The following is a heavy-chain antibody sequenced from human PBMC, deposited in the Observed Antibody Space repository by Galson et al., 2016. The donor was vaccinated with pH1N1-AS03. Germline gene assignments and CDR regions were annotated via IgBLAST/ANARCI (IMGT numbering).Heavy chain of an antibody. CDR3: ASQNYYDSSGSFDFFDH. V-gene: IGHV3-49*04. CDR1: GFSFGDCP. CDR2: IRSKAYGGTT. Sequence: SLRLSCAASGFSFGDCPMNWVRQAPGKGLEWVGFIRSKAYGGTTENAASVKGRFSISRDDSKNIAYLQMKSLKTEDTAMYYCASQNYYDSSGSFDFFDHRGQGTLVTVSS. J-gene: IGHJ4*02. D-gene: IGHD3-22*01.